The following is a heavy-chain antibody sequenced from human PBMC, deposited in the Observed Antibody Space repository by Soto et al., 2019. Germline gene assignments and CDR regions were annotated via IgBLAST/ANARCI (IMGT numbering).Heavy chain of an antibody. D-gene: IGHD3-10*01. J-gene: IGHJ5*02. CDR3: VRDRYSGSGWFDP. V-gene: IGHV6-1*01. CDR2: TYYRSRFFS. Sequence: PSQTLSLTCAISGDSVSSYSAACNWIRQSPSGGLEWLGRTYYRSRFFSDYAESVKSRIIINPDTSKNQFSLQLKSVTPEDTAVYYCVRDRYSGSGWFDPWGQGTPVTVSS. CDR1: GDSVSSYSAA.